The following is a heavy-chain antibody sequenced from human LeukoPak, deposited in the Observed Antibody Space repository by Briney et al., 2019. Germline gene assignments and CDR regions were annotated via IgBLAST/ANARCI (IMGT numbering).Heavy chain of an antibody. CDR2: IKQDGSEI. CDR3: ARGVYYFDS. J-gene: IGHJ4*02. CDR1: GFTFSDHW. V-gene: IGHV3-7*04. D-gene: IGHD5/OR15-5a*01. Sequence: PGGSLRLSCAASGFTFSDHWMSWVRQAPGKGPEWVASIKQDGSEIYYLDSVKGRFTISRDNAKKSLYLQMSSLIAEDTAVYYCARGVYYFDSWGQGTLVTVSS.